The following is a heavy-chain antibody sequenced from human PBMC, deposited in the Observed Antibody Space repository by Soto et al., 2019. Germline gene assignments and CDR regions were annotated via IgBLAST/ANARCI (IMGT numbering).Heavy chain of an antibody. Sequence: QVQLQQWGAGLLKPSETLSLTCAVYGGSFSGYYWSWIRQPPGKGLEWIGEINHSGSTNYNPSLKGRVTLSVDTSKNQFSLKLCSVNAADTAVYYCSRGGDGSGSHYYYGMDVWGQGTTVTVSS. CDR1: GGSFSGYY. D-gene: IGHD3-10*01. V-gene: IGHV4-34*01. CDR3: SRGGDGSGSHYYYGMDV. CDR2: INHSGST. J-gene: IGHJ6*02.